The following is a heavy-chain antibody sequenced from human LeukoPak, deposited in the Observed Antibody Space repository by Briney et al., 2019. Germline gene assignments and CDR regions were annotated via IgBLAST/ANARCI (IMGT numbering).Heavy chain of an antibody. D-gene: IGHD2-2*01. CDR3: ARNKGYCSSTSCSPFDY. CDR1: GGSISSYY. Sequence: ASETLSLNCTVSGGSISSYYWSWIRQPAGKGLEWIGRIYTSGSTNYNPSLKSRVTMSVDTSKNQFSLKLSSVTAADTAVYYCARNKGYCSSTSCSPFDYWGQGTLVTVSS. CDR2: IYTSGST. J-gene: IGHJ4*02. V-gene: IGHV4-4*07.